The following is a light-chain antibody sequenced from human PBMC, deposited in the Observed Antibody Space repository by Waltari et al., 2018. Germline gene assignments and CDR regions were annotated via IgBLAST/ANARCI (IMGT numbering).Light chain of an antibody. V-gene: IGKV3-11*01. CDR3: QQHSNWPPIT. CDR1: HSVNEY. Sequence: EIVLTQSPGTLSLSPGETATLSCRASHSVNEYLACYQQKPAQAPRLLIYNASKGATGIPARFSGSGSGTDFTLTISSLEPEDSAVYYCQQHSNWPPITFGQGTRLEIK. CDR2: NAS. J-gene: IGKJ5*01.